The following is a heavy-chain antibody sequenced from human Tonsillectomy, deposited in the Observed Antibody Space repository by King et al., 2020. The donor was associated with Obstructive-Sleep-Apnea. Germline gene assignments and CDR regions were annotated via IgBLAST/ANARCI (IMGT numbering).Heavy chain of an antibody. CDR1: GGSFSGYY. D-gene: IGHD3-9*01. Sequence: VQLQQWGAGLLKPSETLSLTCAVYGGSFSGYYWSWIRQPPGKGLEWIGEINHSGSTNYNPSLKSRVTISVDTSKNPFSLKLSSVTAADTAVYYCARGPLYDILTGYYDPYWYFDLWGRGTLVTVSS. J-gene: IGHJ2*01. CDR3: ARGPLYDILTGYYDPYWYFDL. V-gene: IGHV4-34*01. CDR2: INHSGST.